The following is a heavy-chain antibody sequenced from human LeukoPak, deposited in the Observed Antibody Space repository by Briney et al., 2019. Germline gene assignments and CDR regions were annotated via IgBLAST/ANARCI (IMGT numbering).Heavy chain of an antibody. Sequence: GASVKVSCKTSGYTFTDYYIHWVRQAPGQGLEWMGWINPDSGETNSAQKFRGRVTMTGDTSIGTAYMDLSRVTSDDTAVYYCARDRDYGNTERGFDYWGQGTLVTVSS. CDR3: ARDRDYGNTERGFDY. CDR2: INPDSGET. D-gene: IGHD4-11*01. J-gene: IGHJ4*02. V-gene: IGHV1-2*02. CDR1: GYTFTDYY.